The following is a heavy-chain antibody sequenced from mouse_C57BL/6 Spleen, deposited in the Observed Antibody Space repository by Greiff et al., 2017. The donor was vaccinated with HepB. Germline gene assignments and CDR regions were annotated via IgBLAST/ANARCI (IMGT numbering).Heavy chain of an antibody. V-gene: IGHV1-59*01. CDR2: IDPSDSYT. Sequence: QVQLQQPGAELVRPGTSVKLSCKASGYTFTSYWMHWVKQRPGQGLEWIGVIDPSDSYTNYNQKFKGKATLTVDTSSSTAYMQLSSLTSEDSAVYYCARNYGDYYAMDYWGQGTSVTVSS. J-gene: IGHJ4*01. CDR3: ARNYGDYYAMDY. D-gene: IGHD1-2*01. CDR1: GYTFTSYW.